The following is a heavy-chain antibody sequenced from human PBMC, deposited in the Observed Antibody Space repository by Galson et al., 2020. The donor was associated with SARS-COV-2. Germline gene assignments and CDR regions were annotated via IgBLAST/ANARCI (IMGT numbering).Heavy chain of an antibody. V-gene: IGHV3-11*03. CDR1: GLIFSDYY. J-gene: IGHJ4*02. D-gene: IGHD1-1*01. Sequence: GESLKISCTASGLIFSDYYMTWIRQAPGKGLVWISYISPSSDYTNYADSVRGRFTISRDNTKNYLFLNMDSLRAEDTAVYYCAGSHKNFWYNFDKWGQGALVTVSS. CDR2: ISPSSDYT. CDR3: AGSHKNFWYNFDK.